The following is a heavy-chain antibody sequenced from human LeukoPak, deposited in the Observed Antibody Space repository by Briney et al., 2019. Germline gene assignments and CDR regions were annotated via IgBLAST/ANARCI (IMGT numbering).Heavy chain of an antibody. V-gene: IGHV4-34*01. CDR1: GGSFSNYY. D-gene: IGHD3-10*01. J-gene: IGHJ6*04. CDR3: AREAFTMVRGVIIESYYNYYGMDV. CDR2: INHSGST. Sequence: SETLSLTCAVYGGSFSNYYWSWIRQPPGKGLEGIGEINHSGSTNYNPSLKSRVTISVDTSKNQFSLKLSSVTAADTAVYYCAREAFTMVRGVIIESYYNYYGMDVWGKGTTVTVSS.